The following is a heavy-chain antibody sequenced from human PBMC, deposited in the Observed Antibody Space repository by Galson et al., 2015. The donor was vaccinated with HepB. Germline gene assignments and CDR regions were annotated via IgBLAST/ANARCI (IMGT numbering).Heavy chain of an antibody. D-gene: IGHD4-17*01. Sequence: SVKVSCKASGYTFSSYGISWVRQAPGQGPEWMGWISAYNGNTNYAQKLQGRVTMTTDTSTNTAYMELRSLRSDDTAVYYCVRDHRAMVTTFSYWGQGTLVTVSS. V-gene: IGHV1-18*01. J-gene: IGHJ4*02. CDR2: ISAYNGNT. CDR3: VRDHRAMVTTFSY. CDR1: GYTFSSYG.